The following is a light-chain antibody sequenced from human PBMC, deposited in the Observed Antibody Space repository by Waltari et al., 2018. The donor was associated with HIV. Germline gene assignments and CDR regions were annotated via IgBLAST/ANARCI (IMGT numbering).Light chain of an antibody. V-gene: IGLV10-54*04. CDR1: NHNVDPQG. Sequence: LTKPPSLSTVSGQTATVTCIGDNHNVDPQGAAWMKHRQGHPPKLLSHRNNNRPSEVSDRFSASRAGDTTFRTISGLQSEDEADYFCLAWDTNLGGWVFGGGTHLTV. CDR2: RNN. CDR3: LAWDTNLGGWV. J-gene: IGLJ3*02.